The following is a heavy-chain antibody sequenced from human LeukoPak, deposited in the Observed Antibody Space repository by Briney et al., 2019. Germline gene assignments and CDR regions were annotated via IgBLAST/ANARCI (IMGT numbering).Heavy chain of an antibody. J-gene: IGHJ4*02. Sequence: GGSLRLSCAASGFTFSSYGMHWVRQAPGKGLEWVAFIRYDGSNKYYTDSVKGRFTISRDNSKNTLYLQMNSLRAEDTAVYYCAKEPGRPKTAHFDYWGQGTLVTVSS. V-gene: IGHV3-30*02. CDR3: AKEPGRPKTAHFDY. CDR2: IRYDGSNK. D-gene: IGHD6-6*01. CDR1: GFTFSSYG.